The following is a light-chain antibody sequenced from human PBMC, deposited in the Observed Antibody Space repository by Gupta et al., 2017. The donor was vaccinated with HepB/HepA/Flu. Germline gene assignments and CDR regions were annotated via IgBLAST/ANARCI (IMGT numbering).Light chain of an antibody. CDR1: GSDVSSSIH. V-gene: IGLV2-8*01. CDR3: SSSAGGSETRL. Sequence: HSPLTHPPSASGPPGPPVTISCTGTGSDVSSSIHVSWYQQHHPDKGHKLMMYEVNKRPSGVADRVSCSRSSNSDSRYTSGLPAADKAEDYCSSSAGGSETRLCGTGTKVT. CDR2: EVN. J-gene: IGLJ1*01.